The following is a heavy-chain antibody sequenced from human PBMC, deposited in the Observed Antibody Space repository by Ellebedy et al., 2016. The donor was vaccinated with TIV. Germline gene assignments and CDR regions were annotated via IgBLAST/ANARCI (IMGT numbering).Heavy chain of an antibody. CDR2: IDPSDSYT. J-gene: IGHJ6*02. V-gene: IGHV5-10-1*01. CDR1: GYSFTSYW. D-gene: IGHD2-2*01. CDR3: ARMGGDIVVVPAAQGADMDV. Sequence: GESLKISXKGSGYSFTSYWISWVRQMPGKGLEWMGRIDPSDSYTNYSPSFQGHVTISADKSISTAYLQWSSLKASDTAMYYCARMGGDIVVVPAAQGADMDVWGQGTTVTVSS.